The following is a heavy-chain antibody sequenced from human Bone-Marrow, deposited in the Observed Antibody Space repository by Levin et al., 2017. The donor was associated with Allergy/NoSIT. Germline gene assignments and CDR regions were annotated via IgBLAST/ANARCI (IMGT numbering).Heavy chain of an antibody. CDR1: GGSISSYY. CDR3: ARGRQLWSD. J-gene: IGHJ4*02. V-gene: IGHV4-59*01. CDR2: IYYSGST. D-gene: IGHD5-18*01. Sequence: SETLSLTCTVSGGSISSYYWTWIRQPPGKGLEWIGYIYYSGSTNYNPSLKSRVTLSVDTSKNQFSLKLSSVTAADTAVYYWARGRQLWSDWGQGTLVTVSS.